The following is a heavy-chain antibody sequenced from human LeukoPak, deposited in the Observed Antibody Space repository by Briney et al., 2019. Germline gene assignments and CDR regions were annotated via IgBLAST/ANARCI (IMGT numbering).Heavy chain of an antibody. CDR1: GASISSYY. V-gene: IGHV4-59*01. CDR3: ARGQPQRYNSGWYVNWFDP. CDR2: IYYSGTT. Sequence: KPSETLSLTCTVSGASISSYYWSWIRQPPGKGLEGIGYIYYSGTTKYNPSLKSRVTISIDTSKNQFSLKVNSVTAADTAVYYCARGQPQRYNSGWYVNWFDPWGQGTLVSVSS. J-gene: IGHJ5*02. D-gene: IGHD6-19*01.